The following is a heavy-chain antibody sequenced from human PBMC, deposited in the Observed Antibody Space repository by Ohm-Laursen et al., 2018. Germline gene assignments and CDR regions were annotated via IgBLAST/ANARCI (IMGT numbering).Heavy chain of an antibody. CDR2: ISYDGSNK. V-gene: IGHV3-30*03. Sequence: SLRLSCSASGFTFSSYGMHWVRQAPGKGLEWLAVISYDGSNKYYADSVKGRFTISKDNSKNTLSLQMNSLRAEDTAVYYCARDLSSTHGNNWFDPWGQGTLVTVSS. CDR3: ARDLSSTHGNNWFDP. CDR1: GFTFSSYG. D-gene: IGHD2-2*01. J-gene: IGHJ5*02.